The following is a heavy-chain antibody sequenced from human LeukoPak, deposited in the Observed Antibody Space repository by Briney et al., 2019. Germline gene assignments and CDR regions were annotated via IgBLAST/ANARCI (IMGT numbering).Heavy chain of an antibody. D-gene: IGHD2-15*01. CDR2: SYPGDSDT. J-gene: IGHJ4*02. V-gene: IGHV5-51*01. CDR3: ARQQRDCSGGSCRTGAFDY. Sequence: GESLKISCKGSGYSFTYYWIGWVRQMPGKGLEWMGISYPGDSDTSYSPSFQGQVTISADKSIRTAYLQWSSLQASDTAMYYCARQQRDCSGGSCRTGAFDYWGQGTLVTVSS. CDR1: GYSFTYYW.